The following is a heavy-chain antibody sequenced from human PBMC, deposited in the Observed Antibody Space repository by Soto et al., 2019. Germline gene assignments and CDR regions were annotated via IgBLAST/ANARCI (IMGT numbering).Heavy chain of an antibody. CDR1: GYTFTTYA. J-gene: IGHJ5*02. CDR2: INTGNGNT. V-gene: IGHV1-3*04. CDR3: ARGRTPGANWFDP. D-gene: IGHD1-7*01. Sequence: QVQLVQSGAEVKKPGVSVKVSCKASGYTFTTYAIHWVRQAPGQRLEWMGWINTGNGNTKYSQKFQGRVTITRDTSASTAYMELSSLTSEDTAVYCCARGRTPGANWFDPWGQGTLVTVSS.